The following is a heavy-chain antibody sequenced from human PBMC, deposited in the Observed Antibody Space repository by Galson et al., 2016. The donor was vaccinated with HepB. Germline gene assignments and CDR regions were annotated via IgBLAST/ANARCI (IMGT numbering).Heavy chain of an antibody. Sequence: SLRLSCAASGFTFSSYAMSWVRQAPGKGLEWVSGISGSGGSTYYADSVRGRFTISRDNSKNTPYLQMNSLRAEDTAVYYCAPVGGSYRNWGQGTLVTVSS. CDR1: GFTFSSYA. CDR2: ISGSGGST. V-gene: IGHV3-23*01. CDR3: APVGGSYRN. J-gene: IGHJ4*02. D-gene: IGHD1-26*01.